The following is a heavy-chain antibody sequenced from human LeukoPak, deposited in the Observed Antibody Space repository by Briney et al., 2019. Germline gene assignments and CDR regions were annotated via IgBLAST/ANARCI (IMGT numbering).Heavy chain of an antibody. CDR1: GGSISSGDYY. Sequence: PSETLSLTCTVSGGSISSGDYYWSWIRQPPGKGLEWIGYIYYSGSTYYNPSLMSRVTISVDTSKNQFSLKLSSVTAADTAVYYCARGEIVVVAADYRYYYYGMDVWGQGTTVTVSS. J-gene: IGHJ6*02. CDR2: IYYSGST. CDR3: ARGEIVVVAADYRYYYYGMDV. D-gene: IGHD2-15*01. V-gene: IGHV4-30-4*01.